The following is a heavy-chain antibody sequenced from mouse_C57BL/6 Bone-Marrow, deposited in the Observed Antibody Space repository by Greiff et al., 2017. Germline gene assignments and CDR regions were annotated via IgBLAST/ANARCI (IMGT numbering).Heavy chain of an antibody. CDR2: IDPSDSYT. D-gene: IGHD1-1*01. J-gene: IGHJ1*03. V-gene: IGHV1-59*01. Sequence: QVQLQQPGAELVRPGTSVKLSCKASGYTFTSYWMHWVKQRPGQGLEWIGVIDPSDSYTNYNQKFKGKATLTVDTSSSTAYMQLSSLTSEDSAVYYGAREKEYYGNWYFDVWGTGTTVTVSS. CDR1: GYTFTSYW. CDR3: AREKEYYGNWYFDV.